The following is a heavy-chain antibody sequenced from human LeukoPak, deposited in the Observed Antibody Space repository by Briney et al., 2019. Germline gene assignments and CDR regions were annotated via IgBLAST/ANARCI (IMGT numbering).Heavy chain of an antibody. D-gene: IGHD3-22*01. CDR1: GFTFSSYA. J-gene: IGHJ4*02. Sequence: PGGSLRLSCAASGFTFSSYAMSWVRQAPGKGLEWVSAISGSGGSTYYADSVKGRFTISRDNSKNTLYLQMNSLRAEDTAVYYCAKSPSHYYDSSGYYYFSSYWGQGTLATVSS. CDR2: ISGSGGST. V-gene: IGHV3-23*01. CDR3: AKSPSHYYDSSGYYYFSSY.